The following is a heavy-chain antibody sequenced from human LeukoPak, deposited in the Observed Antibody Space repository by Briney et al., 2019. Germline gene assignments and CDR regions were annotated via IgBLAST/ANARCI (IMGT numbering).Heavy chain of an antibody. J-gene: IGHJ4*02. CDR1: GGSFSGCY. Sequence: PSETLSLTCAVYGGSFSGCYWSWIRQPPGKGLEWIGEINHSGSTNYNPSLKSRVTISVDTSKNQFSLKLSSVTAADTAVYYCARGRGIFGVVIRIYYFDYWGQGTLVTVSS. V-gene: IGHV4-34*01. CDR2: INHSGST. CDR3: ARGRGIFGVVIRIYYFDY. D-gene: IGHD3-3*01.